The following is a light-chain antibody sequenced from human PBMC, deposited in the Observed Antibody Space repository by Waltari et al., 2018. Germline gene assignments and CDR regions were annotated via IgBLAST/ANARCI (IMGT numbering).Light chain of an antibody. CDR1: SSYVGASDY. Sequence: QSALSQPPPASGSPGQSVTISCTGRSSYVGASDYASWYQQRPGKAPKVLIYEVNKRPSGVPHRFSGSKSGATASLTVSWLQAEDEADYYCASYAGGDTPYVFGTGTTVTV. CDR3: ASYAGGDTPYV. J-gene: IGLJ1*01. CDR2: EVN. V-gene: IGLV2-8*01.